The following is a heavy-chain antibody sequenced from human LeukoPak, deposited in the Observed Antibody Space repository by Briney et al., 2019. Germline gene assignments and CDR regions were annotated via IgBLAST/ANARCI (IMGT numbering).Heavy chain of an antibody. D-gene: IGHD4-17*01. CDR1: GFTFSSYA. J-gene: IGHJ2*01. CDR2: ISRSGDRT. V-gene: IGHV3-23*01. CDR3: ARTRRDYGWYFDL. Sequence: GGSLRLSCAASGFTFSSYAMSWVRQAPGKGLEWVSAISRSGDRTFYADSVKGRFTISRDSSIDTLFPEMNSLRAEDTAVYYCARTRRDYGWYFDLWGRGTLVTVSS.